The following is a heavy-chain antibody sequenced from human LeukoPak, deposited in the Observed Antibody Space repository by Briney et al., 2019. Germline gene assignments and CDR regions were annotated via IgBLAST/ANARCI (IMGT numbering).Heavy chain of an antibody. CDR1: GFTISNYN. J-gene: IGHJ2*01. V-gene: IGHV3-21*01. CDR3: ARVYDFWSNYYRYYFDL. CDR2: INVDSTYM. Sequence: PGGSLRLSCVASGFTISNYNMNWVRQAPGKGLEWVASINVDSTYMYYADSLKGRFTISRDNAQNSLSLQMNSLTAEDTAVYYCARVYDFWSNYYRYYFDLWGRGTLVTVSS. D-gene: IGHD3-3*01.